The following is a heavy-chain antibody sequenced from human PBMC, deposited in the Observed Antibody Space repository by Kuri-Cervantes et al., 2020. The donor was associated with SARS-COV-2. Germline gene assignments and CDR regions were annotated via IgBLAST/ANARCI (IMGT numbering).Heavy chain of an antibody. J-gene: IGHJ2*01. Sequence: GESLKISCAASGFTFSDYYMSWIRQAPGKGLEWVSYISSSGSTIYYADSVKGRFTISRDNSKNTVNLQMNSLRGEDTALYYCARAGYSTGWFPDWYFDLWGRGTLVTVSS. V-gene: IGHV3-11*01. D-gene: IGHD6-19*01. CDR2: ISSSGSTI. CDR1: GFTFSDYY. CDR3: ARAGYSTGWFPDWYFDL.